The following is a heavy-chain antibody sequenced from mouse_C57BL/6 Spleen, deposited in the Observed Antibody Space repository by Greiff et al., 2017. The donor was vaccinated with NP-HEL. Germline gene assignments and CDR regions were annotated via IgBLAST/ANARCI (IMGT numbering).Heavy chain of an antibody. CDR1: GYTFTSYW. J-gene: IGHJ4*01. CDR2: IYPSDSET. Sequence: QVQLQQPGAELVRPGSSVKLSCKASGYTFTSYWMDWVKQRPGQGLEWIGNIYPSDSETHYNQKFKDKATLTVDKSSSTAYMQLSSLTSEDSAVYYCARNPWGDAMDYWGQGTSVTVSS. V-gene: IGHV1-61*01. CDR3: ARNPWGDAMDY.